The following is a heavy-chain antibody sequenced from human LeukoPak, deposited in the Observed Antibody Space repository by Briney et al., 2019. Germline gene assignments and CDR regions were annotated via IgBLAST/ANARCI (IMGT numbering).Heavy chain of an antibody. V-gene: IGHV3-66*01. J-gene: IGHJ4*02. CDR3: ARDSRDYAIDY. D-gene: IGHD2-2*01. CDR2: IHSGGST. Sequence: GGSLRLSCAASGFTVSTNYMSWVRQAPGKGLEWVSIIHSGGSTYYADSVKGRFTISRDNSKNTLYLQMNTLRAEDTAVYYCARDSRDYAIDYWGQGVLVIVSS. CDR1: GFTVSTNY.